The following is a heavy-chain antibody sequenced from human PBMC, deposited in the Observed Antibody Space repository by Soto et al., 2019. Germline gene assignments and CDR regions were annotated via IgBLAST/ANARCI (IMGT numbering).Heavy chain of an antibody. V-gene: IGHV3-20*01. CDR2: INWNGGST. CDR3: ARDRLAYSGDYARGAFDI. D-gene: IGHD4-17*01. Sequence: GGSLRLSCAASGFTFDDYGMSWVRQAPGKGLEWVSGINWNGGSTGYADSVKGRFTISRDNAKNSLYLQMNSLRAEDTALYHCARDRLAYSGDYARGAFDIWGQGTMVTVSS. CDR1: GFTFDDYG. J-gene: IGHJ3*02.